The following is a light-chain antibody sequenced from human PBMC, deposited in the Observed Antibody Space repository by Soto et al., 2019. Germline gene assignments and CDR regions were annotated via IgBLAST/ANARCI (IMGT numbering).Light chain of an antibody. Sequence: QSVLAQPPSASGTPGQRVTISCSGSTSNIGSYVVNWYQHLPGTAPKLLIYNNNQRPSGVPDRFSGSKSGTAASLAVSGLQSEDEADYYGATWYDSRDGPVFGGGTKLTVL. V-gene: IGLV1-44*01. J-gene: IGLJ2*01. CDR3: ATWYDSRDGPV. CDR1: TSNIGSYV. CDR2: NNN.